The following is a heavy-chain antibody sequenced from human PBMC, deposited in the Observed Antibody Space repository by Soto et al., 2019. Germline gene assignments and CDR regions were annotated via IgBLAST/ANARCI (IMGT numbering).Heavy chain of an antibody. CDR2: IYYSGST. J-gene: IGHJ4*02. V-gene: IGHV4-31*02. D-gene: IGHD5-12*01. CDR3: AREPKGVATDS. CDR1: GGFISSGGYY. Sequence: LCGGFISSGGYYWSWIRQHPGKGLEWIGYIYYSGSTYYNPSLKSRVTISVDTSKNQFSLKLSSVTAADTAVYYCAREPKGVATDSWGQGTLVTVSS.